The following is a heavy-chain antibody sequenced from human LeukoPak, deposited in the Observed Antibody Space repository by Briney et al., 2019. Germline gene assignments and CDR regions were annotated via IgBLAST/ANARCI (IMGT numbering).Heavy chain of an antibody. D-gene: IGHD1-26*01. V-gene: IGHV4-59*08. CDR1: GGSISSYY. CDR2: IYYSGST. CDR3: ARFVLGATQSHLDY. J-gene: IGHJ4*02. Sequence: PSETLSLTCTVSGGSISSYYWSWIRQPPGKGLEWIGYIYYSGSTNYNPSLKSRVTISVDTSKNQFSLKLSSVTAADTAVYYCARFVLGATQSHLDYWGQGTLVTVSS.